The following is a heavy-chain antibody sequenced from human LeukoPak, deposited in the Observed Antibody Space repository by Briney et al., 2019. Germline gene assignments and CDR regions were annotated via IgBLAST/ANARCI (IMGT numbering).Heavy chain of an antibody. CDR2: ISGSGGST. CDR3: AKRGGSGSSYFDY. D-gene: IGHD3-10*01. V-gene: IGHV3-23*01. Sequence: PGGSLRLSCSASGFTFSSYAMSWVRQAPGKGLEWVSAISGSGGSTYYADSVKGRFTISRDNSKNTLYLQMNSLRAEDTAVYYCAKRGGSGSSYFDYWGQGTLVTVSS. J-gene: IGHJ4*02. CDR1: GFTFSSYA.